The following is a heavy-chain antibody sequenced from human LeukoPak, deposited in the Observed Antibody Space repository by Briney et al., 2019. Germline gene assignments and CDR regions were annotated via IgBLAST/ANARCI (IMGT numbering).Heavy chain of an antibody. J-gene: IGHJ4*02. D-gene: IGHD2-2*01. V-gene: IGHV3-11*03. CDR3: ATPGLLGYCSSAICAPPGY. CDR2: IYGSSTHT. Sequence: GESLRLSCAASGFTFSDYYMSWIRQAPGKGLEWVSYIYGSSTHTNYADSVKGRFTISRDNAKKSLYLQMNSLRAEDTAVYYCATPGLLGYCSSAICAPPGYWGQGTLVTVS. CDR1: GFTFSDYY.